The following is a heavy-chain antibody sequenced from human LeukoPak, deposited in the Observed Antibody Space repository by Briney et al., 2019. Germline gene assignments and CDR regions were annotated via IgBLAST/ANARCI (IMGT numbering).Heavy chain of an antibody. D-gene: IGHD2-8*01. Sequence: GASVKVSCKASGYTFTNYAMNWVRQAPGQGLEWMGWINTNTGSPTYAQGFTGRFVFSLDASVSTAYLQIRRLKAEDTAVYYCARVPFVVMGDTGNWFDPWGQGTLVTASS. V-gene: IGHV7-4-1*01. CDR3: ARVPFVVMGDTGNWFDP. J-gene: IGHJ5*02. CDR1: GYTFTNYA. CDR2: INTNTGSP.